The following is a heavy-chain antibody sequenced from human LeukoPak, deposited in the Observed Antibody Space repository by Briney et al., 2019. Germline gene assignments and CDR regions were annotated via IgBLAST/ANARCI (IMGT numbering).Heavy chain of an antibody. CDR2: IYSGST. CDR1: GGSISSDSDY. CDR3: ARGRVSGTTLYFDY. Sequence: SETLSLTCTVSGGSISSDSDYWSWIRQPAGKGLEWLGRIYSGSTDYNPSLRSRLTISVDTSKNQFSLKLSSVTAADTAVYYCARGRVSGTTLYFDYWGQGTLFTVSS. D-gene: IGHD1-1*01. V-gene: IGHV4-61*02. J-gene: IGHJ4*02.